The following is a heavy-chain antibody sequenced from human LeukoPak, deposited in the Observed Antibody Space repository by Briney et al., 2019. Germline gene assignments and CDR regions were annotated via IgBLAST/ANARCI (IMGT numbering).Heavy chain of an antibody. D-gene: IGHD2-2*02. CDR1: GGSISSSSYY. CDR2: IYYSGST. Sequence: SETLSLTCTVSGGSISSSSYYWGWIRQPPGKGLEWIGSIYYSGSTYYNPSLKSRVTISVDRSKNQFSLELSSVTAADTAVYYCANSLGYCSSTSCYTRFNYWGQGTLVTVSS. J-gene: IGHJ4*02. CDR3: ANSLGYCSSTSCYTRFNY. V-gene: IGHV4-39*07.